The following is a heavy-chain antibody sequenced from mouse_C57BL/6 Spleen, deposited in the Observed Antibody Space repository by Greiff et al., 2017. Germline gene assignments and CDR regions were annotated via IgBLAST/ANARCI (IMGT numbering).Heavy chain of an antibody. D-gene: IGHD4-1*01. V-gene: IGHV1-50*01. CDR3: ARRELGLAWFAY. CDR1: GYTFTSYW. Sequence: QVQLQQPGAELVKPGASVKLSCKASGYTFTSYWMQWVKQRPGQGLEWIGEIDPSDSYTNYNQKFKGKATLTVDTSSSTAYMQLSSLTSEDSAVDYCARRELGLAWFAYWGQGTLVTVSA. J-gene: IGHJ3*01. CDR2: IDPSDSYT.